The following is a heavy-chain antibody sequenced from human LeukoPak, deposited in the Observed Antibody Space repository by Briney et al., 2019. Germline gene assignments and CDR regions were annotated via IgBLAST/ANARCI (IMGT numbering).Heavy chain of an antibody. Sequence: PGGALRLSCAASGFTFSSYSMNWVRQAPGKGLEWVANIKQDGSEKYYVDSVKGRFTISRDNAKNSLYLQMNSLRAEDTAVYYCARDPALGGYWGQGTLVTVSS. CDR1: GFTFSSYS. CDR2: IKQDGSEK. V-gene: IGHV3-7*01. CDR3: ARDPALGGY. D-gene: IGHD2-15*01. J-gene: IGHJ4*02.